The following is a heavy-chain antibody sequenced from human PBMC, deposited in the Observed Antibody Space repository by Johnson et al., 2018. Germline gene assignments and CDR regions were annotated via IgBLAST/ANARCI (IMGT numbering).Heavy chain of an antibody. CDR3: AKGRKDCSETQCYYSYMDV. CDR2: ISYDGSNK. Sequence: QVQLVESGGGVVQPGGSLRLSCAVSGFMFSNYGIHWVRQAPGKGLAWVAVISYDGSNKVYAESLEDRFTISRDNSKNTVYLPWYSLRRADTAGYYCAKGRKDCSETQCYYSYMDVWGKGPTVTVSS. V-gene: IGHV3-30*18. CDR1: GFMFSNYG. D-gene: IGHD2-15*01. J-gene: IGHJ6*03.